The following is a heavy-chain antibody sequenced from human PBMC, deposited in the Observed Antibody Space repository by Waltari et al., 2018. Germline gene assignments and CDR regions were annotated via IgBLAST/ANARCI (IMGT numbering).Heavy chain of an antibody. CDR2: FDAEQGDT. CDR3: ATNLIRAYAFDV. D-gene: IGHD3-10*01. CDR1: GKTLIDTA. Sequence: QVQLQQSGTEVKTPGASVKVSCKVFGKTLIDTAMHWVRQAPGKGLEWLGGFDAEQGDTSYAQKFQGRVSMTEDTSAGTAYMELNNLRSDDTAVYYCATNLIRAYAFDVWGQGTVVSVSS. V-gene: IGHV1-24*01. J-gene: IGHJ3*01.